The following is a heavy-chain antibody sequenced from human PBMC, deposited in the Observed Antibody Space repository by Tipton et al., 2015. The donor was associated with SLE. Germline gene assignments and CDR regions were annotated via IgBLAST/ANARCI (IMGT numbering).Heavy chain of an antibody. D-gene: IGHD3-9*01. J-gene: IGHJ3*02. CDR3: ARGVHILTGYSSWDAFDI. CDR1: GGSFSGYY. CDR2: IYYSGST. V-gene: IGHV4-59*01. Sequence: TLSLTCAVYGGSFSGYYWSWIRQPPGKGLEWIGYIYYSGSTNYKPSLKSRVTISVDTSKNQFSLKLSSVPAADTAVYYCARGVHILTGYSSWDAFDIWGQGTMFSVSS.